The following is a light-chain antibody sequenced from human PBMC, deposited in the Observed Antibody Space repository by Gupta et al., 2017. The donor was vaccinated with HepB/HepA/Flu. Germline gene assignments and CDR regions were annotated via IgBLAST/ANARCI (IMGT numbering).Light chain of an antibody. V-gene: IGKV4-1*01. Sequence: DIVMTQSPDSLAVSLGERATINSKSSQSILYNSYNKNYLAWYQQKPGQPPKLLFYWASIRESGVPDRFSGSGSGTDFSLTISSLQAEDVAVYYCQQYYSGPRTFGLGTKVEIK. CDR1: QSILYNSYNKNY. CDR3: QQYYSGPRT. J-gene: IGKJ3*01. CDR2: WAS.